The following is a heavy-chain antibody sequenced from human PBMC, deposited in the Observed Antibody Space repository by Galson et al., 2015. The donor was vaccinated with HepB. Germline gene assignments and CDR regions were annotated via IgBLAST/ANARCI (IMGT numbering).Heavy chain of an antibody. Sequence: VKVSCKASGGTFSSYAISWVRQAPGQGLEWMGGIIPIFGTANYAQKFQGRVTITADESTSTAYMELSSLRSGDTAVYYCARDRIYDYVWGSYRYFDYWGQGTLVTVSS. J-gene: IGHJ4*02. CDR3: ARDRIYDYVWGSYRYFDY. V-gene: IGHV1-69*01. CDR1: GGTFSSYA. CDR2: IIPIFGTA. D-gene: IGHD3-16*02.